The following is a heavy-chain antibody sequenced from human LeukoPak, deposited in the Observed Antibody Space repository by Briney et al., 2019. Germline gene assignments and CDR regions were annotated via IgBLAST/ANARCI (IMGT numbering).Heavy chain of an antibody. CDR2: IYYSGNT. CDR3: ARNHGGWFDL. V-gene: IGHV4-59*01. Sequence: SETLSLTCSVSGGSINTYYWPWIRQPPGKGLEWIGYIYYSGNTNYNPSLKSRVTMSVDTSKNHFSLKLSSVTAADTAVYYCARNHGGWFDLWGQGTLVTVSS. CDR1: GGSINTYY. J-gene: IGHJ5*02. D-gene: IGHD3-10*01.